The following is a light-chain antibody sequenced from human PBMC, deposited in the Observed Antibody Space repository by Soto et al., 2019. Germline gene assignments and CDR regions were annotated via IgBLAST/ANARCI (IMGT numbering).Light chain of an antibody. J-gene: IGLJ3*02. CDR1: KLGNKY. CDR3: QSYDSSLSGSV. Sequence: SYELTQPPSVSVSPGQTASITCSGDKLGNKYACWYQQKPGQSPVLVIYKDTKRPSGTPERFSGSNSGTSASLAITGLQAEDEADYYCQSYDSSLSGSVFGGGTKLTVL. V-gene: IGLV3-1*01. CDR2: KDT.